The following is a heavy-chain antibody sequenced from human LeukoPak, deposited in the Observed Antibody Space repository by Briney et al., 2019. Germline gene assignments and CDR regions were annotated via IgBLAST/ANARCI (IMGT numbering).Heavy chain of an antibody. CDR1: GGSISSYY. Sequence: PSETLSLTCTVSGGSISSYYWSWIQQPPGKGLEWIGYIYYSGSTNYNASLKSRVTISVDTSKNQFSLKLTSVTAADTAVYYCARVGPSSSWYPFDYWGQGTLVTVSS. CDR3: ARVGPSSSWYPFDY. V-gene: IGHV4-59*01. J-gene: IGHJ4*02. CDR2: IYYSGST. D-gene: IGHD6-13*01.